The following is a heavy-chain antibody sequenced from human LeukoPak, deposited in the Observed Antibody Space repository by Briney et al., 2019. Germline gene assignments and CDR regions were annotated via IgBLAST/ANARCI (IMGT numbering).Heavy chain of an antibody. J-gene: IGHJ4*02. CDR2: ISSGSTYI. CDR3: AREGPMAFDC. V-gene: IGHV3-21*01. Sequence: GTSLRLSCAASGFTFSTYNINWVRQAPGKGLEWVSSISSGSTYIYYADSVKGRFTISRDNAKNSLSLQLNSLRAEDTAVYYCAREGPMAFDCWGQGTLVTVSS. CDR1: GFTFSTYN. D-gene: IGHD5-24*01.